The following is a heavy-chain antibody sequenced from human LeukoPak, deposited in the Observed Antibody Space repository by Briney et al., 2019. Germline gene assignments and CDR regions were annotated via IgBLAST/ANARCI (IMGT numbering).Heavy chain of an antibody. CDR1: GGSISSYY. Sequence: PSETLSLTCTVSGGSISSYYWSWIRQPPGKGLEWIGYIYYSGSTNYNPSLKSRVTMSVDTSKNQFSVKLTSVTAADTAVYYCARLDEGNGSGSYWLDYWAREPWSPSPQ. CDR3: ARLDEGNGSGSYWLDY. J-gene: IGHJ4*02. D-gene: IGHD3-10*01. V-gene: IGHV4-59*08. CDR2: IYYSGST.